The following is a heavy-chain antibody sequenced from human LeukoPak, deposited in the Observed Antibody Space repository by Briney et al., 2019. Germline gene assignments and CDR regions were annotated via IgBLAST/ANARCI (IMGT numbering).Heavy chain of an antibody. Sequence: GESLKISCKCSGYSFTSYWIGWVRQMPGKGLEWMGIISPGDSKTIYSPSFRGQVTISADKSISTAYLQWSSLKASGTAMYYCARLRGSGYDRFDYWGQGTLVTVSS. CDR2: ISPGDSKT. CDR3: ARLRGSGYDRFDY. V-gene: IGHV5-51*01. CDR1: GYSFTSYW. D-gene: IGHD5-12*01. J-gene: IGHJ4*02.